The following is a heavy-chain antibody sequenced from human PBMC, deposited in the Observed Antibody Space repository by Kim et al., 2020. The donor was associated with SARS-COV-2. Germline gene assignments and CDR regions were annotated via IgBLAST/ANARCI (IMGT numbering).Heavy chain of an antibody. J-gene: IGHJ4*02. V-gene: IGHV4-34*01. CDR3: ARYASIVGASDY. Sequence: SETLSLTCAVYGGSFSGYYWSWICQPPGKGLEWIGEINHSGSTNYNPSLKSRVTISVDTSKNQFSLKLSSVTAADTAVYYCARYASIVGASDYWGQGTLVTVSS. D-gene: IGHD1-26*01. CDR2: INHSGST. CDR1: GGSFSGYY.